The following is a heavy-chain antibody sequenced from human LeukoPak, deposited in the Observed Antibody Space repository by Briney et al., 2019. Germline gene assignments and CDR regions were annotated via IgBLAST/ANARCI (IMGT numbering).Heavy chain of an antibody. D-gene: IGHD2-15*01. V-gene: IGHV3-23*01. CDR1: GFTFSSYA. J-gene: IGHJ4*02. CDR2: ISGSGGST. CDR3: AKNWGYCSGGSCYNDD. Sequence: GGSLRLSCAASGFTFSSYAMSWVRQAPGKGLEWVSAISGSGGSTYYADSVKGRFTISRDNSKNTLYLQMNSLRAEDTAVYYCAKNWGYCSGGSCYNDDWGQGTLVTVSS.